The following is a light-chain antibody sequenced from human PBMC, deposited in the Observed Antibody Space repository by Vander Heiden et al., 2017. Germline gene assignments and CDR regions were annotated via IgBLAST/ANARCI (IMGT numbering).Light chain of an antibody. Sequence: SYELTQPPSVSMSPGQTASITCSGDKLGDKYACWYQQKPGQSPVLVIYQDRIRPSGIPERFSGSNSGNTATLTISGTQAMDEADYYCQAWDSSTGVFGGGTKLNVL. V-gene: IGLV3-1*01. CDR2: QDR. CDR1: KLGDKY. J-gene: IGLJ3*02. CDR3: QAWDSSTGV.